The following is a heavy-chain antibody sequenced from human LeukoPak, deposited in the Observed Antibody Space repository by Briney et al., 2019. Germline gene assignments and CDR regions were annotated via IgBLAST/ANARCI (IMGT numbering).Heavy chain of an antibody. CDR2: INWNGSNT. V-gene: IGHV3-20*04. J-gene: IGHJ5*02. CDR1: GFTFDDYG. D-gene: IGHD6-25*01. CDR3: ARDREGSSGSPKWFDP. Sequence: PGGSLRLSCAASGFTFDDYGMSWVRHAPGKGLEWVSAINWNGSNTGYADSVKGRFTISRDNAKNSLYLQMNSLRVEDMALYYCARDREGSSGSPKWFDPWGQGTLVTVSS.